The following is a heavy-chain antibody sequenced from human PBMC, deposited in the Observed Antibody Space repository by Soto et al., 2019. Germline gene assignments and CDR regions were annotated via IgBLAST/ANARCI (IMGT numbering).Heavy chain of an antibody. CDR1: GDSFNAYY. J-gene: IGHJ6*03. CDR3: ARESGGATATLDFYMDV. CDR2: INPNGGAT. Sequence: QVQLVQSGAEVRKPGASVKVSCKTSGDSFNAYYLHWVRQAPGQGLEWLGWINPNGGATKYAQKFRGRVAMTRDTSIRTAYMELTSLRSDDTAIYFCARESGGATATLDFYMDVWGQGTTVTVSS. D-gene: IGHD5-12*01. V-gene: IGHV1-2*02.